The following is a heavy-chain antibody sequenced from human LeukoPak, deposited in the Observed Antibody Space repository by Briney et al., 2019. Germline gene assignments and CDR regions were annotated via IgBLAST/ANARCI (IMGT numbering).Heavy chain of an antibody. CDR2: IYSGGST. V-gene: IGHV3-53*01. J-gene: IGHJ6*03. CDR3: ARRSGSYFHYYYYYMDV. D-gene: IGHD1-26*01. CDR1: GFTVSSNY. Sequence: GGSLRLSCAASGFTVSSNYMSWVRQAPGKGLEWVSVIYSGGSTYYADSVKGRFTISRDNSKNTLYLQMNSLGAEDTAVYYCARRSGSYFHYYYYYMDVWGKGTTVTVSS.